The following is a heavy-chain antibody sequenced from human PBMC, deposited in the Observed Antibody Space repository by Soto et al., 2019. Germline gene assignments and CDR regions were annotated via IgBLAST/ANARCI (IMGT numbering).Heavy chain of an antibody. CDR1: GFTFTTYA. V-gene: IGHV3-23*01. Sequence: GGSLRLSCAASGFTFTTYAMSWVRQAPGKGLDWVSIISGSGDSTNYADSVEGRFTVSRDNSKNTLYLQMNDLRAEDTAIYYCARNSGTFVTSSRVFHFWGQGTLVTVSS. CDR3: ARNSGTFVTSSRVFHF. CDR2: ISGSGDST. D-gene: IGHD3-10*01. J-gene: IGHJ4*02.